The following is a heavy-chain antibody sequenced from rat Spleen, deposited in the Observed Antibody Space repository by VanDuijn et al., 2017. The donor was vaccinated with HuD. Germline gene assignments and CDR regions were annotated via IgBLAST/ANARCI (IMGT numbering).Heavy chain of an antibody. CDR3: ARDQTTEGMDY. Sequence: EVQLVESDGGLVQPGRSLKLSCAASGFNFSDYAMAWVRQAPKKGLEWVATITSGGGNTYYRDSVKGRFTVSRDNSKSTLYLQVDSLRSEDTATYYCARDQTTEGMDYWGQGVMVTVSS. D-gene: IGHD1-11*01. J-gene: IGHJ2*01. V-gene: IGHV5-17*01. CDR1: GFNFSDYA. CDR2: ITSGGGNT.